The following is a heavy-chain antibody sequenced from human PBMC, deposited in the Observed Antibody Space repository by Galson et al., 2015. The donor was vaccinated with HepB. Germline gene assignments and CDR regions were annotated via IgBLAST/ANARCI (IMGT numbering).Heavy chain of an antibody. J-gene: IGHJ6*02. Sequence: SLRLSCAASGFTFTTYALNWVRQAPGKGLEWVSTIRGRGGPTLYAASVKGRFTISRDISKSTLFLQMSSLSAEDTAVYYCAKDRGDDYYYGMDVWGQGTTVTVSS. CDR2: IRGRGGPT. D-gene: IGHD3-10*01. CDR1: GFTFTTYA. V-gene: IGHV3-23*01. CDR3: AKDRGDDYYYGMDV.